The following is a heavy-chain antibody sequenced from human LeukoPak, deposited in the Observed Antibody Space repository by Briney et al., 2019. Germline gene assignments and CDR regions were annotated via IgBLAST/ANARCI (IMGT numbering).Heavy chain of an antibody. V-gene: IGHV1-69*06. CDR1: GYTFTSYG. CDR2: IIPIFGTA. D-gene: IGHD3-22*01. CDR3: ARFTYDTGFDI. J-gene: IGHJ3*02. Sequence: GASVKVSCKASGYTFTSYGTSWVRQAPGQGLEWMGGIIPIFGTANYAQKFQGRVTITADKSTSTAYMELSSLRSEDTAVYYCARFTYDTGFDIWGQGTMVTVSS.